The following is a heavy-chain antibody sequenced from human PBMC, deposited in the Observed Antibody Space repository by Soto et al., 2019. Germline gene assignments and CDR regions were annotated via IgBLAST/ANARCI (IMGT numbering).Heavy chain of an antibody. D-gene: IGHD2-15*01. J-gene: IGHJ5*02. V-gene: IGHV5-51*01. CDR2: VYPSDSDT. Sequence: PGESLKISCQGTGYRFSSSWIGWVRQKPGKGLEWLGNVYPSDSDTKYSPSFQGQVTISADKSISTAYLQWSSLKASDTAMYCCARAIAGYCSGGSCKGGWFDPWGQGTLVTVSS. CDR1: GYRFSSSW. CDR3: ARAIAGYCSGGSCKGGWFDP.